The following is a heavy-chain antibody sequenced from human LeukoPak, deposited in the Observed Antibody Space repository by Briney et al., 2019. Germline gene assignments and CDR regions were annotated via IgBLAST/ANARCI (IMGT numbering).Heavy chain of an antibody. V-gene: IGHV3-43*01. CDR3: ARPVGEYYFDY. Sequence: GGSLRLSCAASGFTFSNYWMHWVRQAPGKGLEWVSLISWDGGSTYYADSVKGRFTISRDNSKNSLYLQMNSLRTEDTALYYCARPVGEYYFDYWGQGTLVTVSS. D-gene: IGHD3-16*01. J-gene: IGHJ4*02. CDR1: GFTFSNYW. CDR2: ISWDGGST.